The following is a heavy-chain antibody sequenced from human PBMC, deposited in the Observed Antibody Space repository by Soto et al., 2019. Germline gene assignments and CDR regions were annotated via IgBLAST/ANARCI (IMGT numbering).Heavy chain of an antibody. V-gene: IGHV4-61*01. Sequence: SETLSLTCTVSGGSVSSGSYYWSWIRQPTGQGLEWIGYMYCSGSTNYNPSLKSRVTISEDTSKNQFSLKLSSVTAADTAVYYCARDLGRFGESRDYFDYWGQGTLVTVSS. CDR3: ARDLGRFGESRDYFDY. CDR1: GGSVSSGSYY. CDR2: MYCSGST. D-gene: IGHD3-10*01. J-gene: IGHJ4*02.